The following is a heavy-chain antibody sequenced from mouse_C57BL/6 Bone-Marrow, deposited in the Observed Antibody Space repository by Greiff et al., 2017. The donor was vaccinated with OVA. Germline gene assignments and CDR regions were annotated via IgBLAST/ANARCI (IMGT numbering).Heavy chain of an antibody. CDR3: ARECGNDVMDY. Sequence: EVKLMESGGGLVKPGGSLKLSCAASGFTFSSYAMSWVRQTPEKRLEWVATISDGGSYTYYPDNVKGRFTISRDNAKNNLYLQMSQLKSEDTAMYYCARECGNDVMDYWGQGTSVTVSS. CDR2: ISDGGSYT. CDR1: GFTFSSYA. D-gene: IGHD2-2*01. V-gene: IGHV5-4*01. J-gene: IGHJ4*01.